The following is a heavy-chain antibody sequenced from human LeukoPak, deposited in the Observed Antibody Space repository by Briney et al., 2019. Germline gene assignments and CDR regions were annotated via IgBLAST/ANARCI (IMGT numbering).Heavy chain of an antibody. Sequence: GGSLRLSCAASGFSLSTYGMHWVRQAPGKGLEWVAVIWYDGSNKYYADSVKGRFTISRDNSKNTLYLQMNSLRAEDTAVYYCARDNRIAVAGYLDYWGQGTLVTVSS. D-gene: IGHD6-19*01. J-gene: IGHJ4*02. V-gene: IGHV3-33*01. CDR3: ARDNRIAVAGYLDY. CDR1: GFSLSTYG. CDR2: IWYDGSNK.